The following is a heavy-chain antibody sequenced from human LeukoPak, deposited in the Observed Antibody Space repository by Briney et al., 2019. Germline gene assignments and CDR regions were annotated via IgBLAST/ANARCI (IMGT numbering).Heavy chain of an antibody. CDR1: GGSFSGYY. D-gene: IGHD5-24*01. Sequence: SETLSLTCVVYGGSFSGYYWSGIRQPPGKGLEWIGEINHSGSTNYNPSLKSRVTISVDTSKNQFSLKLSSVTAADTAVYYCARVKWLCGYYYYMDVWGKGTTVTVSS. CDR2: INHSGST. V-gene: IGHV4-34*01. J-gene: IGHJ6*03. CDR3: ARVKWLCGYYYYMDV.